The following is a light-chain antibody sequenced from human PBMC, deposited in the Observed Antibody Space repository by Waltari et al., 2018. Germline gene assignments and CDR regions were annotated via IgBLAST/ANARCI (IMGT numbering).Light chain of an antibody. V-gene: IGKV3-20*01. CDR2: GAS. CDR3: QQYGSPPLT. J-gene: IGKJ4*01. Sequence: DIVLTQSPGTLSLFPGERATLSCRASQSVNNNYLAWYLQKPGQAPRLLIYGASSRAIGIPDRFSGSGSGTDVTLTISRLEPEDFAVFYCQQYGSPPLTFGGGTKVEIK. CDR1: QSVNNNY.